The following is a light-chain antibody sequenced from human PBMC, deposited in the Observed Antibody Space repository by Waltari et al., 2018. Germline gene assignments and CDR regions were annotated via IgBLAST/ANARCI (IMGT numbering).Light chain of an antibody. CDR2: QGS. J-gene: IGLJ1*01. Sequence: LTQPPSVSVSPGQTASVTCSGDNLGNKYPSWYQQKPGQSHLLVIYQGSKRPAGIPERLSGSSSGNTATLTISGTQAMDEADYYCQAWDGNTGVFGAGTWVTVL. CDR1: NLGNKY. CDR3: QAWDGNTGV. V-gene: IGLV3-1*01.